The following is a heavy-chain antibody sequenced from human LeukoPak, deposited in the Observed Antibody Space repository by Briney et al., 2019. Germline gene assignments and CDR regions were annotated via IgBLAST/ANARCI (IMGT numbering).Heavy chain of an antibody. J-gene: IGHJ4*02. Sequence: SQTLSLTCAISGDSVSSNSAVWHWIRQSPSRGLEWLGRTYYRSKLYNDYAVSVRSRISINPDTSKNQFSLQLNSVTPEDTAVYYCARGGAAAGLDYWGQGTLVTVSS. D-gene: IGHD6-13*01. CDR3: ARGGAAAGLDY. V-gene: IGHV6-1*01. CDR2: TYYRSKLYN. CDR1: GDSVSSNSAV.